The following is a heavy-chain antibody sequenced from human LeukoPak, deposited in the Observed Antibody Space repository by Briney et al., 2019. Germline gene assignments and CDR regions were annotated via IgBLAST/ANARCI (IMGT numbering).Heavy chain of an antibody. J-gene: IGHJ4*02. CDR1: GYTFTGYY. V-gene: IGHV1-2*02. CDR2: INPNSGGT. CDR3: ARASYYYDSSGYYY. Sequence: ASVKVSCKASGYTFTGYYMHWMRQAPGQGLEWMGWINPNSGGTNYAQKFQGRVTMTRDTSISTAYMELSRLRPDDTAVYYCARASYYYDSSGYYYWGQGTLVTVSS. D-gene: IGHD3-22*01.